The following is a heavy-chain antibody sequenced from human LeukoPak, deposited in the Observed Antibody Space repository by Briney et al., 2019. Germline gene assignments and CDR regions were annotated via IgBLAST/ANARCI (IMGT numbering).Heavy chain of an antibody. CDR1: GFTFSSHW. J-gene: IGHJ5*02. Sequence: GGSLRLSCGASGFTFSSHWMTWVRQAPGEGLEWVSAISGSGGSTYYADSVKGRFTISRDNSKNTLYLQMNSLRAEDTAVYYCARDVQTAREGNWFDPWGQGTLVTVSS. CDR3: ARDVQTAREGNWFDP. V-gene: IGHV3-23*01. CDR2: ISGSGGST.